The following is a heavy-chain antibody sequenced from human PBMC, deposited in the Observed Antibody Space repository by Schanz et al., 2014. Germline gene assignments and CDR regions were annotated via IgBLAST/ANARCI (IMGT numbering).Heavy chain of an antibody. CDR1: RFTVTNAW. V-gene: IGHV3-72*01. CDR2: VRKKEFSDDT. Sequence: EAHLVESGGGLVKPGGSLTLSCAASRFTVTNAWMTWVRQAPGKGLEWVGRVRKKEFSDDTEGYAASVRGRFAISRDDSKNVVNLQMNGLKTEDAAMFYCVREEATTPVAGLRAFDWLGRFDYWGQGALVTVSS. J-gene: IGHJ4*02. D-gene: IGHD3-9*01. CDR3: VREEATTPVAGLRAFDWLGRFDY.